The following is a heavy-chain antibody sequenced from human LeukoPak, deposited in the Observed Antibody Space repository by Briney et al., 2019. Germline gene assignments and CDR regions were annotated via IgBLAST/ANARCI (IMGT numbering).Heavy chain of an antibody. J-gene: IGHJ5*02. V-gene: IGHV1-8*01. CDR3: ARWGSWTTTFDP. CDR2: MNPNSGNT. CDR1: GYTFTSYD. D-gene: IGHD6-13*01. Sequence: ASVKVSCKASGYTFTSYDINWVRQATGQGLEWMGWMNPNSGNTGYAQKFQGRVTMTRSTSISTAYMELSSLRSEDTAVYYCARWGSWTTTFDPWGQGTLVTVSS.